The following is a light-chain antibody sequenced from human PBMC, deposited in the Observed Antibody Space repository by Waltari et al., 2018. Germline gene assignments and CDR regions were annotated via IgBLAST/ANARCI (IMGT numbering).Light chain of an antibody. CDR3: ASYLGGNIWV. CDR1: SSNIGSYKI. V-gene: IGLV2-23*01. J-gene: IGLJ3*02. CDR2: EDD. Sequence: QSALTQPASVSGSPGQSITISCTGTSSNIGSYKIPSWYQHHPGQAPKVLIYEDDKRPSGISNRFSGSKSGNTASLTISGLQAEDEADYYCASYLGGNIWVFGGGTRLTV.